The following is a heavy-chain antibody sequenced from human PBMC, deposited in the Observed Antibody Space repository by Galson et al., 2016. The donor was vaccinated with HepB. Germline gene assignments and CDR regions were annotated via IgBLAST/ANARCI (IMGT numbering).Heavy chain of an antibody. CDR3: VRARFFDTDYYYDFDY. D-gene: IGHD3-10*01. Sequence: LRLSCAASGFTFSNYDMSWVRQAPGKGLEWIGSIWRAGNTFYNPSLRSRVSLSVDTSKNQFSLRLTSVTAADTAVYYCVRARFFDTDYYYDFDYWGQGTLVTVSS. J-gene: IGHJ4*02. CDR1: GFTFSNYD. CDR2: IWRAGNT. V-gene: IGHV4-38-2*01.